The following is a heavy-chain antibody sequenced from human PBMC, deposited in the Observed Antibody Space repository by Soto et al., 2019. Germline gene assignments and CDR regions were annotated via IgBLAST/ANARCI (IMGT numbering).Heavy chain of an antibody. V-gene: IGHV3-23*01. Sequence: EVQLLESGGGLVQPGGSLRLSCAASGFTFTFYAMSWVRQAPGKGLQWVSGITGSGDITYYADSVKDRFTISRDNSKNTLYLQMNSLRAEDTAVYYWAKEEDSGGYKGFSFDFWGQGALVTVSS. J-gene: IGHJ4*02. D-gene: IGHD3-22*01. CDR2: ITGSGDIT. CDR1: GFTFTFYA. CDR3: AKEEDSGGYKGFSFDF.